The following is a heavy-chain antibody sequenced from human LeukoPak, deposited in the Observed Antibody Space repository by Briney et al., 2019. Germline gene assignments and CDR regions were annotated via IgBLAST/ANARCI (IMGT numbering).Heavy chain of an antibody. D-gene: IGHD2-8*02. V-gene: IGHV4-59*01. CDR3: ARGGGVGYYYYYMDV. Sequence: SETLSLTCTVSGGSISSYYWSWLRQPPGKGLEWIGYIYYSGSTNYNPSLKSRVTISVDTSKNQFSLKLSSVTAADTAVYYCARGGGVGYYYYYMDVWGKGTTVTISS. J-gene: IGHJ6*03. CDR1: GGSISSYY. CDR2: IYYSGST.